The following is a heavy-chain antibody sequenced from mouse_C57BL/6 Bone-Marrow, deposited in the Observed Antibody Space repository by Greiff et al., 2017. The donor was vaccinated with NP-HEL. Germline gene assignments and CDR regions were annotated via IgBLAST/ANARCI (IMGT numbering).Heavy chain of an antibody. Sequence: EVKLQESGAELVRPGASVKLSCTASGFNIKDDYMHWVKQRPEQGLEWIGWIDPENGDTEYASKFQGKATITADTSSNTAYLQLSSLTSEDTAVYYCTTSGSSCPVAYWGQGTLVTVSA. J-gene: IGHJ3*01. V-gene: IGHV14-4*01. CDR1: GFNIKDDY. CDR2: IDPENGDT. D-gene: IGHD1-1*01. CDR3: TTSGSSCPVAY.